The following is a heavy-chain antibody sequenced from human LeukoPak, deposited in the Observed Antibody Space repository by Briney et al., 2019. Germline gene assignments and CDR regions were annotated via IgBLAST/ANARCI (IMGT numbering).Heavy chain of an antibody. Sequence: ASVKVSCKASDYTFTSYGISWVRQAPGQGLEWMGWISAYNGNTNYAQKLQGRVTMTTDTSTSTAYMELRSLRSDDTAVYYCAGGYSYGYTLDYWGQGTLVTVSS. V-gene: IGHV1-18*01. CDR2: ISAYNGNT. J-gene: IGHJ4*02. D-gene: IGHD5-18*01. CDR1: DYTFTSYG. CDR3: AGGYSYGYTLDY.